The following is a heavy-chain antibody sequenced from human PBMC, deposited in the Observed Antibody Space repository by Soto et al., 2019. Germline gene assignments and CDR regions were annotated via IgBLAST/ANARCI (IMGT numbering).Heavy chain of an antibody. CDR2: ITWDGHRT. V-gene: IGHV3-43*01. Sequence: EVRLVESGGVVVQPGGSLRLSCAASGFTFDDFAMHWVLQVAGKGLEWDALITWDGHRTYYSDSVKGRFTISRDNNKNSLLLQMTSLRTEDTALYYCAQDLSYRGGSDYYHYGMDVWGQGTPVTVSS. J-gene: IGHJ6*02. D-gene: IGHD1-26*01. CDR3: AQDLSYRGGSDYYHYGMDV. CDR1: GFTFDDFA.